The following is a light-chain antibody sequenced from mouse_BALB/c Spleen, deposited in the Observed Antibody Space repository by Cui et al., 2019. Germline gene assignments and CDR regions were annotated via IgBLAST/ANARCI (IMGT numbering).Light chain of an antibody. V-gene: IGKV4-80*01. Sequence: QIVLTQSPAIMSASLGEEITLTCSANSSVSYMHWYQQKSGTSPKLLIYSTSNLASGVPSRFSGSGSGIFYSLTISSVEAEDAADYYCHQWSSYPWTFGGGTKLEIK. CDR1: SSVSY. J-gene: IGKJ1*01. CDR2: STS. CDR3: HQWSSYPWT.